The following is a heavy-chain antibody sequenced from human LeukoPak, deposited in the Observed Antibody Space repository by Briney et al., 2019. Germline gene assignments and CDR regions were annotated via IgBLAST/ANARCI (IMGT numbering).Heavy chain of an antibody. CDR3: ARELAYYGSGSYSVFDY. D-gene: IGHD3-10*01. CDR2: INPNSGGT. CDR1: GYTFTGYY. V-gene: IGHV1-2*02. Sequence: ASVRVSFKASGYTFTGYYMHWVRQAPGQGGEWMGWINPNSGGTNYAQKFQGRVTMTRDTSISTAYMELSRLRSDDTAVYYCARELAYYGSGSYSVFDYWGQGTLVTVSS. J-gene: IGHJ4*02.